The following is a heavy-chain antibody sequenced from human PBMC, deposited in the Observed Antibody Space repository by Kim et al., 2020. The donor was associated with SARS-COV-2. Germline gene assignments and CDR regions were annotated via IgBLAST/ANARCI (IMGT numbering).Heavy chain of an antibody. J-gene: IGHJ3*02. CDR2: IYYSGST. Sequence: SETLSLTCTVSGGSISSGDYYWSWIRQPPGKGLEWIGYIYYSGSTYYNPSLKSRVTISVDTSKNQFSLKLSSVTAADTAVYYCARNPVYYYAAGAFDIWGQGTMVTVSS. CDR3: ARNPVYYYAAGAFDI. CDR1: GGSISSGDYY. V-gene: IGHV4-30-4*01. D-gene: IGHD3-10*01.